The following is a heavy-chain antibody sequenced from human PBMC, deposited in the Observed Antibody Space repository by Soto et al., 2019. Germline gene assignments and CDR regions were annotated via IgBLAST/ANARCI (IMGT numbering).Heavy chain of an antibody. D-gene: IGHD3-22*01. V-gene: IGHV3-23*01. Sequence: LRLSCAASGFTFNSYAMSWVRQAPGKGLEWVSTIIGSGGSTYYADSVKGRFSVSRDNSKNTLYLQMNSLRAEDTAVYYCAKDRNYYDSSGYDYWGQGTLVTVSS. CDR2: IIGSGGST. J-gene: IGHJ4*02. CDR3: AKDRNYYDSSGYDY. CDR1: GFTFNSYA.